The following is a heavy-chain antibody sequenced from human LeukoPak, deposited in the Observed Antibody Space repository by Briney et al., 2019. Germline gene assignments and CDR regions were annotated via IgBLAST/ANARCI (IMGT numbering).Heavy chain of an antibody. D-gene: IGHD7-27*01. J-gene: IGHJ4*02. CDR2: IYYSGST. CDR3: ARASKLGSFDY. V-gene: IGHV4-59*01. CDR1: GGSMSSYY. Sequence: SETLSLTCTVSGGSMSSYYWSWIRQPPGKGLEWIGYIYYSGSTNYNPSLRSRVTISVDTSKNQFSLKLSSVTAADTAVYYCARASKLGSFDYWGQGTLVTVSS.